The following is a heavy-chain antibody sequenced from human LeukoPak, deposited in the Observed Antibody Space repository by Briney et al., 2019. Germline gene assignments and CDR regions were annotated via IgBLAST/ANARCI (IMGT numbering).Heavy chain of an antibody. CDR1: GGSISSSSYY. V-gene: IGHV4-39*01. Sequence: SETLSLTCTVSGGSISSSSYYWGWIRQPPGKGLEWIGSVYYSGSTYYNPSLKSRVTISVDTSKNQFSLKLSSVTAADTAVYYCARQPNTSSQWLVYFDYWGQGTLATVSS. D-gene: IGHD6-19*01. CDR2: VYYSGST. J-gene: IGHJ4*02. CDR3: ARQPNTSSQWLVYFDY.